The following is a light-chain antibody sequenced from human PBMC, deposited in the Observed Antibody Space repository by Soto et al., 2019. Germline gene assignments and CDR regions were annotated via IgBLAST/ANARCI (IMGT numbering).Light chain of an antibody. Sequence: QLTQSPSSLSASVGDRVTITCRASQGISSYLAWYQQEPGKAPKLLIYAASNLQSGFPSRFSGSGYGTDFTLTISSLQPEDFATYYCKQLGSSPITFGHGTRLEIK. CDR1: QGISSY. V-gene: IGKV1-9*01. CDR2: AAS. J-gene: IGKJ5*01. CDR3: KQLGSSPIT.